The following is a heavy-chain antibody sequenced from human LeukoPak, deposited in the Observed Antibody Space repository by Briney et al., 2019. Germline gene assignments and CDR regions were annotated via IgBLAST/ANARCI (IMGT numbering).Heavy chain of an antibody. CDR1: GGSISSYY. Sequence: SESLSLTCTVSGGSISSYYWSWIRQPPGKGLEWIGYIYYSGSTNYNPSLKSRVTISVDTSKNQFSLKLSSVTAADTAVYYCARVAVAWFDPWGQGTLVTVSS. D-gene: IGHD2-15*01. V-gene: IGHV4-59*01. J-gene: IGHJ5*02. CDR3: ARVAVAWFDP. CDR2: IYYSGST.